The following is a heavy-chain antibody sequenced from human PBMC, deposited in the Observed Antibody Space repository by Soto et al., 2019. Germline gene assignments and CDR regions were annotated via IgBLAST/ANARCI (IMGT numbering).Heavy chain of an antibody. Sequence: LRLSCAASGFTFSSYWMSWVRQAPGKGLEWVANIKQDGSEKYYVDSVKGRFTISRDNAKNSLYLQMNSLRAEDTAVYYCAREVGAARPWWFDPWGKGTLGTVS. CDR3: AREVGAARPWWFDP. CDR2: IKQDGSEK. V-gene: IGHV3-7*01. J-gene: IGHJ5*02. CDR1: GFTFSSYW. D-gene: IGHD6-6*01.